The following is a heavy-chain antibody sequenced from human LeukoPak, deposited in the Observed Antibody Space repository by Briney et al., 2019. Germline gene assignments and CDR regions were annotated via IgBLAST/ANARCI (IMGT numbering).Heavy chain of an antibody. CDR1: GGSISSSSYY. D-gene: IGHD5-18*01. V-gene: IGHV4-39*01. Sequence: SETLSLTCTVSGGSISSSSYYWGWIRQPPGKGLEWIGSIYYSGSTYYNPSLKSRVTISVDTSKNQFSLKLSSVTAADTAVYYCARLSRGRGWGTAMVLYAIDIWGQGTMVTVSS. CDR2: IYYSGST. CDR3: ARLSRGRGWGTAMVLYAIDI. J-gene: IGHJ3*02.